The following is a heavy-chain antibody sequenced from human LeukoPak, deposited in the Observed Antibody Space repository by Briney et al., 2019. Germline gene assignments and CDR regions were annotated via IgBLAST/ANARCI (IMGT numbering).Heavy chain of an antibody. J-gene: IGHJ4*02. D-gene: IGHD6-19*01. V-gene: IGHV1-18*04. CDR2: ISAYNGNT. CDR3: ARARGRIAVAGIDY. CDR1: GYSFTSYG. Sequence: ASVKVSCKASGYSFTSYGISWVRQAPGQGLEWMGFISAYNGNTNYAQKLQGRVTMTTDTSTSTAYMELRSLRSDDTAVYYCARARGRIAVAGIDYWGQGTLVTVSS.